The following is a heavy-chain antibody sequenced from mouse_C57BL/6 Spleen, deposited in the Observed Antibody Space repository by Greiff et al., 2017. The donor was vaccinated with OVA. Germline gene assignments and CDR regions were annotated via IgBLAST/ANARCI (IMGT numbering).Heavy chain of an antibody. CDR3: ARGDYGSPHFDY. CDR1: GYTFTSYG. V-gene: IGHV1-81*01. Sequence: VQLQQSGAELARPGASVKLSCKASGYTFTSYGISWVKQRTGQGLEWIGEIYPRSGNTYYNEKFKGKATLTADKSSSTAYMELRSLTSEDSAVYFCARGDYGSPHFDYWGQGTTLTVSS. D-gene: IGHD1-1*01. J-gene: IGHJ2*01. CDR2: IYPRSGNT.